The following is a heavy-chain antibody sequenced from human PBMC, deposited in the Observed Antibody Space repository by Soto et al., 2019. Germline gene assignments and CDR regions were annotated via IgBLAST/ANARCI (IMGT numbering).Heavy chain of an antibody. CDR3: ASPPRGHAVDL. V-gene: IGHV3-48*01. D-gene: IGHD2-2*01. CDR2: ISGRGATI. Sequence: VELVESGGDLVQPGGSLRLTCTASSFLFSSYTMNWVRQAPGKGLEWIAYISGRGATIHYADSVKGRFTISRDNAKKSLYMQMDRLRVNDTAVYYCASPPRGHAVDLWGQWTLVAVSS. J-gene: IGHJ3*01. CDR1: SFLFSSYT.